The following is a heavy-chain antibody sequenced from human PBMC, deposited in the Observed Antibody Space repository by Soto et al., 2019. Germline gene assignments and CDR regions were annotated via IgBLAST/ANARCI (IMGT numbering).Heavy chain of an antibody. D-gene: IGHD3-10*01. CDR1: GGSISSSSYY. CDR2: IYYSGST. V-gene: IGHV4-39*01. CDR3: VSITMVRGADY. J-gene: IGHJ4*02. Sequence: PSETLSLTCTVSGGSISSSSYYWGWIRQPPGKGLEWIGSIYYSGSTYYNPSLKSRVTISVDTSKNQFSLKLSSVTAADTAVYYCVSITMVRGADYWGQGTLVTAPQ.